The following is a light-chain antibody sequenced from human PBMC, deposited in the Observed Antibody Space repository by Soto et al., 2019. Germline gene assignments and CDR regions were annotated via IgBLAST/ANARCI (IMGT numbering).Light chain of an antibody. Sequence: DIQMTQSPSTLSASVGDRVTITCRASQSISSWLAWYQQKPGKAPKLLIYKASSLESGVPSRFSGRGSGTEFTLTISSLQPDDFATYYCQQYNGYSWTFDQGTKVEIK. J-gene: IGKJ1*01. CDR2: KAS. V-gene: IGKV1-5*03. CDR1: QSISSW. CDR3: QQYNGYSWT.